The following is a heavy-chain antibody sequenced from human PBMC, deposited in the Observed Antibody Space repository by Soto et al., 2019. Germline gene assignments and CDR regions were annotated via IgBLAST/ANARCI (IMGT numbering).Heavy chain of an antibody. J-gene: IGHJ6*02. CDR2: ISSSGSTI. V-gene: IGHV3-11*01. CDR1: GFNFSDYY. CDR3: ASPTVSPHYGMDV. Sequence: QVQLVESGGGLVKPGGTLRLSCAASGFNFSDYYMSWIRQAPGKGLEWDSYISSSGSTIYYADSVKGRLTISRDNANNSLYLQMHSLRAEDTAVYYCASPTVSPHYGMDVWGQGTTVTVSS. D-gene: IGHD1-26*01.